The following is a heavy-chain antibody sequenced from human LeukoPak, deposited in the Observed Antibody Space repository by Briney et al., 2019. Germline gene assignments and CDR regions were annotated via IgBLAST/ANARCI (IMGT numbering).Heavy chain of an antibody. CDR2: ISSSSSYI. CDR3: ASGADLWFGELS. V-gene: IGHV3-21*01. CDR1: GFPFSSYA. J-gene: IGHJ4*02. D-gene: IGHD3-10*01. Sequence: MPGGPLRLSCAASGFPFSSYAMSWVRQAPGKGLEWVSSISSSSSYIYYAVSVKGRFTISRDNAKNSLYLQMNCLRAEDTAVYYCASGADLWFGELSRGQGTLVTVSS.